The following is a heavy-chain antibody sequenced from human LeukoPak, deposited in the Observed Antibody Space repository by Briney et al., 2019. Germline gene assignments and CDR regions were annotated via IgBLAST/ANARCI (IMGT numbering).Heavy chain of an antibody. V-gene: IGHV4-59*01. J-gene: IGHJ4*02. Sequence: SETLSLTCTVSGGSISSYYWSWIRQPPGKGLEWIGYIYYSGSTNYNPSLKSRVTISVDTSKNQFSLKLTSVTAADTAVCYCASLRGFSYGFDYWGQGTLVTVSS. D-gene: IGHD5-18*01. CDR3: ASLRGFSYGFDY. CDR2: IYYSGST. CDR1: GGSISSYY.